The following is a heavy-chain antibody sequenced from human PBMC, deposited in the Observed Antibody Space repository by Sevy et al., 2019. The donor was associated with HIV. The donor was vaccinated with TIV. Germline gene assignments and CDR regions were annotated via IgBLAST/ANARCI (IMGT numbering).Heavy chain of an antibody. Sequence: SETLSLTCTVSNGSISNYYSTWIRQPPGKGLEWIGYIHYSGSTNYNPSLKSRVTISGDTSKSQFSLKLNSVTAADTALYYCARGSGMVIGRFWYFDLWGRGTLVTVSS. J-gene: IGHJ2*01. CDR2: IHYSGST. CDR1: NGSISNYY. CDR3: ARGSGMVIGRFWYFDL. D-gene: IGHD2-21*01. V-gene: IGHV4-59*01.